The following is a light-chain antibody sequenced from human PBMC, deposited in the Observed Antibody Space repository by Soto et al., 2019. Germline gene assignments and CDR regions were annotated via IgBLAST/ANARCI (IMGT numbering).Light chain of an antibody. CDR1: NSNIGDNN. J-gene: IGLJ3*02. V-gene: IGLV1-47*01. CDR2: RND. CDR3: VAWDDSLTGWV. Sequence: QSVLTQPASASGTPGQRVTISCSGSNSNIGDNNVYWYQQLPGTAPKLLVYRNDQRPSGVPDRFSGSKSGTSASLAISGLRSEDETDYYCVAWDDSLTGWVFGGGTKLTVL.